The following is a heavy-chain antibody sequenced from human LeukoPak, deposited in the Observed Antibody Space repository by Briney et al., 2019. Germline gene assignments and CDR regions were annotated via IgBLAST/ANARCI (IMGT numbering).Heavy chain of an antibody. CDR2: ISAYNGNT. Sequence: ASVKVSCKASGYTFTSYGISWVRQAPGQGLEWMGWISAYNGNTNYAQKLQGRVTMTTDTSTSTAYMELRSLRSDDTAVYYCAREKTRYGNIHSLDYWGRGTLVTVSS. J-gene: IGHJ4*02. V-gene: IGHV1-18*04. D-gene: IGHD5-18*01. CDR1: GYTFTSYG. CDR3: AREKTRYGNIHSLDY.